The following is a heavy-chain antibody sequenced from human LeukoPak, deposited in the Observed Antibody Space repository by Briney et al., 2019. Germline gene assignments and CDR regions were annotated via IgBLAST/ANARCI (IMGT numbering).Heavy chain of an antibody. CDR1: GFTFSSYT. CDR3: AKGYSATCYSYFDD. CDR2: VCADADRT. J-gene: IGHJ4*02. D-gene: IGHD2-2*02. V-gene: IGHV3-23*01. Sequence: GGSLRLSCAAPGFTFSSYTMTWVRQAPGKGLEWVALVCADADRTYYADSVKGRFTISRDNSKKTVDLQMNSLGTEDTAIYYCAKGYSATCYSYFDDWGQGTLVTVAS.